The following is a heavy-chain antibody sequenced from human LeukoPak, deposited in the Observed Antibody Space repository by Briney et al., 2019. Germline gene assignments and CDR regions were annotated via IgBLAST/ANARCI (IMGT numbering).Heavy chain of an antibody. CDR2: IIPIFGTA. J-gene: IGHJ5*02. CDR1: GGTFSSYA. V-gene: IGHV1-69*06. CDR3: ADQAAAGTCPWFDP. D-gene: IGHD6-13*01. Sequence: EASVKVSCKASGGTFSSYAISWVRQAPGQGREWMGGIIPIFGTANYAQKFQGRVTITADKSTSTAYMELSSLRSEDTAVYYCADQAAAGTCPWFDPWGQGTLVTVSS.